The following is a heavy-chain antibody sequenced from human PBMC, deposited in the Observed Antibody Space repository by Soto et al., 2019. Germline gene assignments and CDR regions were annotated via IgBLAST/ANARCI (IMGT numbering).Heavy chain of an antibody. CDR3: ARGSGADAFDI. J-gene: IGHJ3*02. V-gene: IGHV1-69*06. CDR1: GGTFN. CDR2: IIPVIDTA. D-gene: IGHD7-27*01. Sequence: SVKVSCKVSGGTFNIRWVRQAPGQGLEWMGGIIPVIDTANYARKFQGRVVISADRATNIVYMEMMSLTLEDTAVYYCARGSGADAFDIWGQGTMVTV.